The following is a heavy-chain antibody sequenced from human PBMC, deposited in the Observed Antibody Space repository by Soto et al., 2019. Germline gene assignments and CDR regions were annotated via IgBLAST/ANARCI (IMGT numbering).Heavy chain of an antibody. CDR2: ISSSSSYI. Sequence: GGSLRLSCAASGFTFSSYSMNWVRQAPGKGLEWVSSISSSSSYIYYADSVKGRFTISRDNAKNSLYLQMNSLRAEDTAVYYCARDPGVVGATNFDYWGQGTLVTVSS. CDR1: GFTFSSYS. D-gene: IGHD1-26*01. V-gene: IGHV3-21*01. J-gene: IGHJ4*02. CDR3: ARDPGVVGATNFDY.